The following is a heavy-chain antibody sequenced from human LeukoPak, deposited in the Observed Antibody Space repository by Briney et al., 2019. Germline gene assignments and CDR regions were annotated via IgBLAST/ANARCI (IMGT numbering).Heavy chain of an antibody. Sequence: GRSLRLSCAASGFTFDDYGMSWVRQAPGKGLEWVSGINWNGGSTGYADSVKGRFTISRDNAKNSLYLQMNSLRAEDTALYHCASSCSSTSCYGRDVWGKGPRSPSPQ. CDR1: GFTFDDYG. J-gene: IGHJ6*04. V-gene: IGHV3-20*01. CDR3: ASSCSSTSCYGRDV. D-gene: IGHD2-2*01. CDR2: INWNGGST.